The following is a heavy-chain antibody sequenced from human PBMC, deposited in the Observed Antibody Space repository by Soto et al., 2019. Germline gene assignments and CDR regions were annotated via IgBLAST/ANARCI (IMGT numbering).Heavy chain of an antibody. CDR3: ASDRSPRLAAAGAGCGYYYYGMDV. J-gene: IGHJ6*02. D-gene: IGHD6-13*01. CDR2: IIPILGIA. V-gene: IGHV1-69*02. Sequence: QVQLVQSGAEVKKPGSSVKVSCKASGGTFSSYTISWVRQAPGQGLEWMGRIIPILGIANYAQKFQGRVTLTADKSTSSASVELSRLSAEGTAAYYCASDRSPRLAAAGAGCGYYYYGMDVWGQGTTVTVSS. CDR1: GGTFSSYT.